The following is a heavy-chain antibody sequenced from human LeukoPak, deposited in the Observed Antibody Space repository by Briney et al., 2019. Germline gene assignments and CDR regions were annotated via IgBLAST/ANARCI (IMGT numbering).Heavy chain of an antibody. CDR3: ASFGISRGSAY. D-gene: IGHD3-10*01. CDR1: GFSFSRHW. V-gene: IGHV3-74*03. CDR2: ISDDGTYT. J-gene: IGHJ4*02. Sequence: GGPLRLSCAASGFSFSRHWMHWVRQAPGKGLVWVSRISDDGTYTANVDSVEGRFTISRDNVRNTLYLHMNSLRAEDTAVYYCASFGISRGSAYWGQGTLVTVSS.